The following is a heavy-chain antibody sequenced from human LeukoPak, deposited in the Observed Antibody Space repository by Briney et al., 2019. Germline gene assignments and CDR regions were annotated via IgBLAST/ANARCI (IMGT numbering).Heavy chain of an antibody. J-gene: IGHJ4*02. D-gene: IGHD5-18*01. CDR2: ISGSGGST. V-gene: IGHV3-23*01. Sequence: GGSLRLSCAASGFTFSTYAVSWVRQAPGKGLEWVSAISGSGGSTYYADSVKGRFTISRDNSKNTVYLQMSTLRAEDTAVYYCMKEGGLGYTYGFDYWGQGTLVTVSS. CDR1: GFTFSTYA. CDR3: MKEGGLGYTYGFDY.